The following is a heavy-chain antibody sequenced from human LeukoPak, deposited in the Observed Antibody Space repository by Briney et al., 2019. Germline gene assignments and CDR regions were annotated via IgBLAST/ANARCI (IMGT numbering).Heavy chain of an antibody. Sequence: ASVRVSCKASGYTFSDYYLHWVRQAPGQGLEWMAIINPSGGSTTYAQKFQGRVTMTRDTSTSTVYMELSSLRSEDTAVYYCARDSRPSYDSSAYYYPGDYWGQGTLVTVSS. D-gene: IGHD3-22*01. CDR2: INPSGGST. J-gene: IGHJ4*02. V-gene: IGHV1-46*01. CDR3: ARDSRPSYDSSAYYYPGDY. CDR1: GYTFSDYY.